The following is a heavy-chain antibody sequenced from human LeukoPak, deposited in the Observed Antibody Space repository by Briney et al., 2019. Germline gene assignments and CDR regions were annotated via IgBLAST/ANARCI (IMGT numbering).Heavy chain of an antibody. V-gene: IGHV1-8*01. CDR1: GYTFTSYD. CDR2: MNPNSGNT. CDR3: ARMRMLCSGGSCYYDYYYYGMDV. D-gene: IGHD2-15*01. J-gene: IGHJ6*02. Sequence: GASVTVSCKASGYTFTSYDINWVRQATGQGLEWMGWMNPNSGNTGYAQKFQGRVTMTRNTSISTAYMELSSLRSEDTAVYYCARMRMLCSGGSCYYDYYYYGMDVWGQGTTVTVSS.